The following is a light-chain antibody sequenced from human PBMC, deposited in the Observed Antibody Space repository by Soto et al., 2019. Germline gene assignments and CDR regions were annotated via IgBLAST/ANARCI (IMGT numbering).Light chain of an antibody. CDR1: QSVSSSY. Sequence: EIVLTQSPGTLSLSPGERATLSCRASQSVSSSYLAWYQQKPGQAPRLLIYGASSRATGIPDRFSGSGSGTDVTLTISRLEPEDFAVYYCQQYGSSPQWTFGQGPKVEIK. CDR2: GAS. J-gene: IGKJ1*01. CDR3: QQYGSSPQWT. V-gene: IGKV3-20*01.